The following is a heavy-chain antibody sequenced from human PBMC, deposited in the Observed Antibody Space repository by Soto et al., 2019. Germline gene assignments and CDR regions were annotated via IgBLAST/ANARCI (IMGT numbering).Heavy chain of an antibody. D-gene: IGHD2-2*01. CDR2: INPKSGGT. CDR1: GYTFTVYY. Sequence: GASVKVSCKASGYTFTVYYMHWVRQAPGQGLEWMGWINPKSGGTMYPQKFQGRVTMTWDTSISTAYMALTRLRSDDTAVYYCARLSATAMPFDYWGQGTLVTVSS. V-gene: IGHV1-2*02. CDR3: ARLSATAMPFDY. J-gene: IGHJ4*02.